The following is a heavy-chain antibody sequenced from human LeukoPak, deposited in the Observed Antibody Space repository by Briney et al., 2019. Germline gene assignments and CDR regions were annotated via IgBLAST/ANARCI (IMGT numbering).Heavy chain of an antibody. CDR1: GFSFSTYD. D-gene: IGHD6-19*01. CDR3: AKESGYSSGLIDY. CDR2: ISGSGGST. Sequence: GSLRLSCVTSGFSFSTYDMSWVRQAPGKGLEWVSAISGSGGSTYYADSVKGRFTISRDNSKNTLYLQMNSLRAEDTAVYYCAKESGYSSGLIDYWGQGTLVTVSS. V-gene: IGHV3-23*01. J-gene: IGHJ4*02.